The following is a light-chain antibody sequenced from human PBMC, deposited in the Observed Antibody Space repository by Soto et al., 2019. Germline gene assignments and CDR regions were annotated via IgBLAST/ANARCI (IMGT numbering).Light chain of an antibody. Sequence: DIQMTQSLSTLSASVGDRVTITCRASQSISSWLAWYQQKPGKAPKLLIYKASSLESGVPSRFSGSGSGTEFTLTISSLQPDDFATYYCQQYNFYPWTFGQGTKVEIK. CDR2: KAS. V-gene: IGKV1-5*03. CDR3: QQYNFYPWT. CDR1: QSISSW. J-gene: IGKJ1*01.